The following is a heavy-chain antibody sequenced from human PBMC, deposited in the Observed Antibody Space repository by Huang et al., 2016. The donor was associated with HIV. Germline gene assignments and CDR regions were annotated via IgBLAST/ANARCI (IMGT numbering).Heavy chain of an antibody. D-gene: IGHD4-17*01. J-gene: IGHJ5*02. V-gene: IGHV5-51*01. CDR3: ARHDGARPGWVDN. CDR1: GYMFTKYW. CDR2: ICPGDSDT. Sequence: EVQLVQSGAEVKKPGESLKISCKGSGYMFTKYWIDWVRQMPGKGLEWMGIICPGDSDTGYSPSFQGQVTISADKSSTTAYLQWSSLKASDTAIYYCARHDGARPGWVDNWGQGTLVTVSS.